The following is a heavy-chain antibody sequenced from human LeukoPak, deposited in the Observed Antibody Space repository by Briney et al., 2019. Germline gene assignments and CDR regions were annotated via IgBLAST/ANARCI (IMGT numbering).Heavy chain of an antibody. Sequence: GGSLRLSCAVSGFTFSHAWMSWVRQAPGKGLEWVGRIKSKIDGGTTDYGAPVKGRFTISRDDSKSIAYLQMNSLKTEDTAVYYCTRDMIGGIYYYYYYMDVWGKGTTVTVSS. D-gene: IGHD3-22*01. CDR2: IKSKIDGGTT. CDR1: GFTFSHAW. CDR3: TRDMIGGIYYYYYYMDV. V-gene: IGHV3-15*01. J-gene: IGHJ6*03.